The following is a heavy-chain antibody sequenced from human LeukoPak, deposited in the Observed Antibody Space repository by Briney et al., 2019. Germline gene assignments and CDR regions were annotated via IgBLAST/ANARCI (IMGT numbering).Heavy chain of an antibody. CDR3: ARFYGDYGPFDY. CDR1: GYTFTGYY. J-gene: IGHJ4*02. D-gene: IGHD4-17*01. Sequence: ASVKVSCKASGYTFTGYYMHWVRQAPGQGLEWMGWINPNSGGTNYAQKFQGRVTMTRDTSISTAYMELSRLRSDDTAVYYCARFYGDYGPFDYRGQGTLVTVSS. V-gene: IGHV1-2*02. CDR2: INPNSGGT.